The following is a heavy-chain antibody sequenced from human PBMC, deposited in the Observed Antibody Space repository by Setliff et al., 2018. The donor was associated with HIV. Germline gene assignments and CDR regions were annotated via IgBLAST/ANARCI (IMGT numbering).Heavy chain of an antibody. Sequence: NPSETLSLTCAVYGASFSGYYWSWIRQPPGKGLEWIGSIHYNGSTYYNPSLKSRVTMSGDTSLKSRVTMSADTSKNQFSLKLSSVTAADTAVYYCARVLDGGNDYWGQGTLVTVSS. J-gene: IGHJ4*02. V-gene: IGHV4-34*01. CDR2: IHYNGST. D-gene: IGHD3-3*02. CDR3: ARVLDGGNDY. CDR1: GASFSGYY.